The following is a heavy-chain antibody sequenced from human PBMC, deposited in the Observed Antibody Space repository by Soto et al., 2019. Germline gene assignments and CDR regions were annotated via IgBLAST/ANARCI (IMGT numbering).Heavy chain of an antibody. CDR2: ISSSSSTI. D-gene: IGHD3-9*01. Sequence: EVQLVESGGGLVQPGGSLRLSCAASGFTFSSYSMNWVRQTPGKGLEWVSYISSSSSTIYYADSVKGRFTISRDNAKNSLYLQMNSLRDEDTAVYYCARPPRRGCDILTGYHPPATYGMDVWAKGPRSPSP. J-gene: IGHJ6*02. CDR3: ARPPRRGCDILTGYHPPATYGMDV. V-gene: IGHV3-48*02. CDR1: GFTFSSYS.